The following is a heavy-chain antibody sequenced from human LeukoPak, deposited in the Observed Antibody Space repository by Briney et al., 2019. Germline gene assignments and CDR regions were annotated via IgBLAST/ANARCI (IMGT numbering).Heavy chain of an antibody. V-gene: IGHV3-23*01. CDR1: AFTFSSYA. Sequence: GGSLRLSCAASAFTFSSYAMSRVRQAPGRGLEWVSGISGGGGGTYYADSVKGRFTISRDNSKNTLYLQMNSLRADDTAVYYCAKGRYSGSRYQACDYWGQGTLVTVSS. CDR2: ISGGGGGT. D-gene: IGHD6-13*01. CDR3: AKGRYSGSRYQACDY. J-gene: IGHJ4*02.